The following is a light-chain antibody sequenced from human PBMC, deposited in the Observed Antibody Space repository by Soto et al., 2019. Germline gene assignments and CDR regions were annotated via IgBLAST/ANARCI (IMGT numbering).Light chain of an antibody. J-gene: IGKJ3*01. CDR1: QDISSY. V-gene: IGKV1-9*01. CDR2: AAS. CDR3: QQLYTYPFT. Sequence: DIQLTQSPSFLSASVGDRVTITCRASQDISSYLAWYQQRPGKAPRLLIYAASTLQSGVPSRFSGSGSGTEFTLTISSLQPEDFATYYCQQLYTYPFTFGPGTKVDIK.